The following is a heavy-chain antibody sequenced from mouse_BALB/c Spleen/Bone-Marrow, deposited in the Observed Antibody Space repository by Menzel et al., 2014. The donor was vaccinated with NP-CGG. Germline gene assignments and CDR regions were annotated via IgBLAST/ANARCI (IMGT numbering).Heavy chain of an antibody. V-gene: IGHV1-9*01. Sequence: QVQLQQSGAELMKPGASVKISCKATGYTFSSYWIEWVKQRPGHGLEWIGEILPGSGSTDYNEKFKGKATFTADTSSNTAYRQLSSLTSEDSAVYYCASRYDAMDYWGQGTSVTVSS. CDR2: ILPGSGST. CDR1: GYTFSSYW. CDR3: ASRYDAMDY. J-gene: IGHJ4*01.